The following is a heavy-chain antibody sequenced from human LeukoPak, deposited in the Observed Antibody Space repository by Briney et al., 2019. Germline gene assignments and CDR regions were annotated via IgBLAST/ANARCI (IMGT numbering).Heavy chain of an antibody. CDR3: AKYGQGGWYPLFDY. CDR1: GFTFSTYW. CDR2: IKQDGSEK. J-gene: IGHJ4*02. D-gene: IGHD6-19*01. Sequence: GGSLRLSCAASGFTFSTYWMSWVRQAPGKGLEWVANIKQDGSEKDYVDSVKGRFTISRDTAKNSLYLQMNSLRAEDTAVYYCAKYGQGGWYPLFDYWGQGALVTVSS. V-gene: IGHV3-7*01.